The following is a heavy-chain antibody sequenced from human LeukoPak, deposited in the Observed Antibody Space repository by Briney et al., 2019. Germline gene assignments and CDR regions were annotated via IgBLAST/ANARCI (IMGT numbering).Heavy chain of an antibody. V-gene: IGHV3-23*01. CDR1: GFTFTTYT. J-gene: IGHJ5*02. Sequence: SGGSLRLSCAASGFTFTTYTMSWVRQAPGKGLAWVSAISGSGGTTYYADSVKGRFTISRDNSKNTVYLQMNSLRVEDMAIYYCAKDQFDPWGQGTLVTVSS. CDR3: AKDQFDP. CDR2: ISGSGGTT.